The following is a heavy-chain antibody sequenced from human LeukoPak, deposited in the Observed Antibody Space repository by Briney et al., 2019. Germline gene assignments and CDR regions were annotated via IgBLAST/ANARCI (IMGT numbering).Heavy chain of an antibody. J-gene: IGHJ3*02. CDR3: ARTNITIFGVVTHGAFDI. D-gene: IGHD3-3*01. Sequence: SVKVSCKASGGTFSSYAISWVRQAPGQGLEWMGGIIPIFGTANYAQKFQGRVTITTDESTSTAYMELSSLRSEDTAVYYCARTNITIFGVVTHGAFDIWGQGTMVTVSS. V-gene: IGHV1-69*05. CDR2: IIPIFGTA. CDR1: GGTFSSYA.